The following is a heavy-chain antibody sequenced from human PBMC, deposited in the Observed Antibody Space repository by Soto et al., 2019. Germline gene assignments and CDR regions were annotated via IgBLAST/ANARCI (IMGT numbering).Heavy chain of an antibody. J-gene: IGHJ6*02. CDR2: SIPIFGTV. Sequence: QVQLLQSGAEVKKPGSSVRVSCEASGGTFRTYAISWVRQAPGQGLEWMGESIPIFGTVNYAQKFQGRVTITADESTTTVYMDLRSLRSEDTAVYYCAKGAVAGTPTSYYYDGMDVWGQGTTVTVSS. CDR1: GGTFRTYA. V-gene: IGHV1-69*12. CDR3: AKGAVAGTPTSYYYDGMDV. D-gene: IGHD6-19*01.